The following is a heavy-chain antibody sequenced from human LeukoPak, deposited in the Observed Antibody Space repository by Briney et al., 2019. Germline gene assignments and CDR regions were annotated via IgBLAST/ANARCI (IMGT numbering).Heavy chain of an antibody. CDR2: TRQDGSEK. Sequence: GGSLRLSCAASGFSFGNYRMSWVRQAPGKGLERVANTRQDGSEKYYVDSVKGRFTISRDNPKNTLYLQMNSLRAEDTAVYYCARVSSNPSPYYYYYMDVWGKGTTVTVSS. V-gene: IGHV3-7*01. D-gene: IGHD4-11*01. J-gene: IGHJ6*03. CDR1: GFSFGNYR. CDR3: ARVSSNPSPYYYYYMDV.